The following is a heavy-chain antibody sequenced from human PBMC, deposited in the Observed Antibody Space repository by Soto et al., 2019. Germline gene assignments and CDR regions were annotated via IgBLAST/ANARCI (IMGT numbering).Heavy chain of an antibody. CDR2: TYYRSKWYN. CDR3: ARDKGPDYYDSSGYNKWYFDD. D-gene: IGHD3-22*01. CDR1: GDSVSSNSAA. J-gene: IGHJ4*02. V-gene: IGHV6-1*01. Sequence: SQTLSLTSAISGDSVSSNSAAWNWIRQSPSIGLEWLGRTYYRSKWYNDYAVSVKSRITINPDTSKNQFSLQLNSVTPEDTAVYYCARDKGPDYYDSSGYNKWYFDDWGQGTLVTVSS.